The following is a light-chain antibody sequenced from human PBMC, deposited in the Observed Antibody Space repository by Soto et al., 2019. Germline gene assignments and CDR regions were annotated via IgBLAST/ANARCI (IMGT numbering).Light chain of an antibody. CDR3: ASYTISSTRV. J-gene: IGLJ3*02. CDR1: NSDVGAYNY. V-gene: IGLV2-14*01. Sequence: QSALTQPASVSGSPGQSITISCTGSNSDVGAYNYVSWYQQHPGKAPKLIIYEVNNRPSGVSDRFSGSKSGNTASLTISGLQAADEADYYCASYTISSTRVFGGGTKLTVL. CDR2: EVN.